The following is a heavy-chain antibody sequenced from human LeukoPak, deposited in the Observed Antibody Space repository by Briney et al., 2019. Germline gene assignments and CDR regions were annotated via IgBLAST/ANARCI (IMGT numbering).Heavy chain of an antibody. CDR1: GFTLSSYG. D-gene: IGHD1-26*01. J-gene: IGHJ4*02. Sequence: GGSLRLSCAASGFTLSSYGMHWVRQAPGKGLEWVAFIRYDGSQKYYADSVKGRFTISRDNSKNTLYLQMNSLRAEDTAVYYCAKVSVGALDYWGQGTLVTVSS. V-gene: IGHV3-30*02. CDR3: AKVSVGALDY. CDR2: IRYDGSQK.